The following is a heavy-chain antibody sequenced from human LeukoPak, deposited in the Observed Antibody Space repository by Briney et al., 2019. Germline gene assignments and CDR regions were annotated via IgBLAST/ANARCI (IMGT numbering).Heavy chain of an antibody. V-gene: IGHV1-2*02. Sequence: ASVKVSCKASGYTFTGYYMHWVRQSPGQGLEWMGWINPNSGGTNYAQKFQGRVTMTRDTSISTAYMELSRLRSDDTAVYYCARGGEGLRYFDWLLHSHFDYWGQGTLVTVSS. CDR3: ARGGEGLRYFDWLLHSHFDY. CDR2: INPNSGGT. CDR1: GYTFTGYY. J-gene: IGHJ4*02. D-gene: IGHD3-9*01.